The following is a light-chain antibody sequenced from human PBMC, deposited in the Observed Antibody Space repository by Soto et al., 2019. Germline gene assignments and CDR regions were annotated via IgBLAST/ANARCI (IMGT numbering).Light chain of an antibody. CDR3: QSFDSSLSGWL. CDR1: SSNIGAGYD. J-gene: IGLJ3*02. Sequence: QSVLTQPPSVSGAPGQRVTISCTGSSSNIGAGYDVHWYQQLLGTAPKLLISGDTNRPSGVPDRFSGSKSGTSASLAITGLRAEDEADYYCQSFDSSLSGWLFGGGTKLTVL. CDR2: GDT. V-gene: IGLV1-40*01.